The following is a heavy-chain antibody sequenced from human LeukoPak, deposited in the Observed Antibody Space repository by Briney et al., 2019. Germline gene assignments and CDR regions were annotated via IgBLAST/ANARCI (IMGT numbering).Heavy chain of an antibody. CDR1: GFTFSSYG. J-gene: IGHJ4*02. CDR3: ARGKSGIYSSGWFDYFDY. Sequence: GGSLRLSCAASGFTFSSYGMNWVRQAPGKGLEWVSSISSSSSYIYYADSVKGRFTISRDNAKNSMYLQMKSLRAEDTAVSYCARGKSGIYSSGWFDYFDYWGQGTLVTVSS. D-gene: IGHD6-19*01. CDR2: ISSSSSYI. V-gene: IGHV3-21*01.